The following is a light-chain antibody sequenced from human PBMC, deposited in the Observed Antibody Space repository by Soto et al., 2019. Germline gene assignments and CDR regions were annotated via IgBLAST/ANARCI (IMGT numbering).Light chain of an antibody. Sequence: EIVLTQSPGTLSLSPGERATLSCRASQSVDSSFLGWYQQKPGQSPRLLIYGASSRASGIPDRFSGSGSGTDFTLSINGLDPEDFAVYYCQQYGTVPWTFGQGTKVHIK. CDR3: QQYGTVPWT. V-gene: IGKV3-20*01. CDR1: QSVDSSF. J-gene: IGKJ1*01. CDR2: GAS.